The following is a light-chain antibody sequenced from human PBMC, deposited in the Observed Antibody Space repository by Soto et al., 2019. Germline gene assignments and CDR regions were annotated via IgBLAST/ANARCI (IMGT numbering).Light chain of an antibody. Sequence: ETVMTQSPATLSVSPGERATLSCRASQSVNANLAWYQQKPGQAPRLLIYGAFTRATDIPARFSGSGSGTEFTLTISRLQSEDSAVYYCQQYNNWPRTFGQGTK. J-gene: IGKJ1*01. CDR1: QSVNAN. CDR2: GAF. V-gene: IGKV3-15*01. CDR3: QQYNNWPRT.